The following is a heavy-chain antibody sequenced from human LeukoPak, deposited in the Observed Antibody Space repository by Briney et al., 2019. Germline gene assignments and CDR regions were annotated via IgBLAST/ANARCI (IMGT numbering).Heavy chain of an antibody. CDR2: IYYSGST. CDR3: ARDPEDYGSGSL. Sequence: SETLSLTCTVSDGSISSYYWSWIRQPPGKGLEWIGYIYYSGSTNYNPSLKSRVTISVDTSKNQFSLKLNSVTAADTAVYYCARDPEDYGSGSLWGQGTLVTVPS. CDR1: DGSISSYY. J-gene: IGHJ4*02. D-gene: IGHD3-10*01. V-gene: IGHV4-59*01.